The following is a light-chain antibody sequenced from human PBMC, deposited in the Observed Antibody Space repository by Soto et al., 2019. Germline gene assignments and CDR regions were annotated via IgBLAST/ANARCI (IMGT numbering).Light chain of an antibody. Sequence: EMVLTQSPGTLSLSPGERATLSCRASQSVSSTYIAWYQQNPGRAPRLLSYGASSRATGIPDRFSGSGSGTDFTLTSSRLAPEDFAVYFGQQYGSSPPLTFGQGTKVESK. CDR3: QQYGSSPPLT. J-gene: IGKJ2*01. CDR2: GAS. V-gene: IGKV3-20*01. CDR1: QSVSSTY.